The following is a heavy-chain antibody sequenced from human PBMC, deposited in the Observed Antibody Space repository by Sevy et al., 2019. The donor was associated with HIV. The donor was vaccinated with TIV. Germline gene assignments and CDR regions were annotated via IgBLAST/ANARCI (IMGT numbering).Heavy chain of an antibody. CDR1: EFTFSLYA. CDR2: ITISGGNT. D-gene: IGHD3-22*01. J-gene: IGHJ5*02. CDR3: AKDHDNNWFDP. Sequence: GGSLRLSCADSEFTFSLYAMTWVRQAPGKGLEWVSTITISGGNTYYADSVKGRFTISRDNSKNTLYLQMNSLRAEDTAIYFCAKDHDNNWFDPWGQGTLVTVSS. V-gene: IGHV3-23*01.